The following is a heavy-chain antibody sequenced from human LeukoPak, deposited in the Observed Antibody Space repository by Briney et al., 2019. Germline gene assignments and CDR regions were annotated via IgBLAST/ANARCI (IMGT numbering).Heavy chain of an antibody. V-gene: IGHV3-30*04. CDR1: GFTFSSYA. CDR2: ISYDGSNK. Sequence: GGSLRPSCAASGFTFSSYAMHWVRQAPGKGLEWVAVISYDGSNKYYADSVKGRFTISRDNSKNTLYLQMDSLRAGDTAVYYCAKEDRGQWGYYFDYWGQGTLVTVSS. D-gene: IGHD6-19*01. CDR3: AKEDRGQWGYYFDY. J-gene: IGHJ4*02.